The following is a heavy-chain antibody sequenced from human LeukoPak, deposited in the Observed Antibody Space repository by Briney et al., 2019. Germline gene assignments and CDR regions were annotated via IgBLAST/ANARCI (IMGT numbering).Heavy chain of an antibody. J-gene: IGHJ2*01. D-gene: IGHD4-17*01. CDR2: IYYSGRT. Sequence: SSETLSLTCTVSGDSISSNNYYWGWIRQPPGKGLEWIGSIYYSGRTFYNPSLESRVTISVDTSKNQFSLKMRSVTAADTAVYYCARTRSDYGDWYLDLWGRGTLVTVSS. CDR1: GDSISSNNYY. V-gene: IGHV4-39*01. CDR3: ARTRSDYGDWYLDL.